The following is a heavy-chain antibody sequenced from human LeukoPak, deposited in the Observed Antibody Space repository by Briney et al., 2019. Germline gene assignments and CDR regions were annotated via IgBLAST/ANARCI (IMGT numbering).Heavy chain of an antibody. CDR3: ARRRLRYFDWLEGDYYYYCMDV. CDR1: GGSISSSSYY. V-gene: IGHV4-39*07. CDR2: IYYSGST. D-gene: IGHD3-9*01. J-gene: IGHJ6*03. Sequence: PSETLSLTCTVSGGSISSSSYYWGWIRQPPGKGLEWIGSIYYSGSTYYNPSLKSRVTISVDTSKNQFSLKLSSVTAADTAVYYCARRRLRYFDWLEGDYYYYCMDVWGKGTTVTISS.